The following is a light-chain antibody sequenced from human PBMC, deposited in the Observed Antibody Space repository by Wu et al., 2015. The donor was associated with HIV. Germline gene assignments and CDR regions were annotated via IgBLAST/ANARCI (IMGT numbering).Light chain of an antibody. CDR2: GTS. J-gene: IGKJ2*01. Sequence: VLTQSPDTLSLSPGETATIFCRASQSVTYNYLAWYLQRPGQPPRLLIYGTSNRATDISDRLSGSGSGSNFALTITTVEPDDFGIYYCQQYGDSPLTFGQGT. CDR1: QSVTYNY. V-gene: IGKV3-20*01. CDR3: QQYGDSPLT.